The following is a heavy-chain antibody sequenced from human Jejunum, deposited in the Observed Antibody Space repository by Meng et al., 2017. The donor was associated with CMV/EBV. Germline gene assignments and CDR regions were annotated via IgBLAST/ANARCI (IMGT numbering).Heavy chain of an antibody. J-gene: IGHJ4*02. CDR3: AKDGATGYYGDYFFDA. V-gene: IGHV3-64*02. CDR2: VSRNGGSV. Sequence: TFSDYAMHWVRQARGKGLEHVSLVSRNGGSVYYVDSVKDRFTVSRENSKNTLYLQMGSRRAEDTAVYYCAKDGATGYYGDYFFDAWGQGSLVTVSS. D-gene: IGHD3-9*01. CDR1: TFSDYA.